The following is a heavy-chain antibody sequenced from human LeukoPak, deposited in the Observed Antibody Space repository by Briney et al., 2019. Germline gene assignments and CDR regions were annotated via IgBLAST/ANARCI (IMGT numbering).Heavy chain of an antibody. CDR2: ISAYNDNT. V-gene: IGHV1-18*01. D-gene: IGHD2/OR15-2a*01. CDR1: GYTFREFG. Sequence: GASVKDSFKASGYTFREFGVHWVRQAPGHGLEWMGWISAYNDNTNYERNFQDRVAMTTDTSTSTAYMELRSLRSDDTAVYYCARCHLEYPLLYLLDYWARGTLVTVSS. CDR3: ARCHLEYPLLYLLDY. J-gene: IGHJ4*02.